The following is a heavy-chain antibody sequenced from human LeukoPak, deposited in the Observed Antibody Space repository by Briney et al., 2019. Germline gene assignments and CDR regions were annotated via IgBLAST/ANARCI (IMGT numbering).Heavy chain of an antibody. J-gene: IGHJ6*03. Sequence: PSETLSLTCTVSGGSISSYYWSWVRQPAGKGLEWIGRIYTSGSASYNASLKSRVTMSVDTSKNQFSLKLSSVTAADTAVYYCARDRDDILTGYPPNFSYYYYSYMDVWGKGTTVTISS. V-gene: IGHV4-4*07. CDR1: GGSISSYY. CDR2: IYTSGSA. CDR3: ARDRDDILTGYPPNFSYYYYSYMDV. D-gene: IGHD3-9*01.